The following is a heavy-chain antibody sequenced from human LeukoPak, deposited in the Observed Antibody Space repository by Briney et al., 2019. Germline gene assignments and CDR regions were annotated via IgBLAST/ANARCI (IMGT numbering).Heavy chain of an antibody. CDR2: IRQDRYEK. J-gene: IGHJ4*02. CDR3: ARGGSWYYFDY. D-gene: IGHD6-13*01. Sequence: GSLRLSCTVSGFTINNYPMTWVRQAPGKGLEWVANIRQDRYEKNYVDSVKGRFTISRDNAKNTLYLQMSSLRAEDTAVYYCARGGSWYYFDYWGQGTLVTVSS. CDR1: GFTINNYP. V-gene: IGHV3-7*01.